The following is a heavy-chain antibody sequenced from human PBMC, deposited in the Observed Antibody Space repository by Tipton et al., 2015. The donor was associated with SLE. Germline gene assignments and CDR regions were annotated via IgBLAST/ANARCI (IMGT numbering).Heavy chain of an antibody. CDR1: GYTFNTYG. CDR3: ARDERHGAFDI. D-gene: IGHD1-1*01. V-gene: IGHV1-18*01. CDR2: ISAYNQNT. Sequence: QLVQSGAEVKKPGASVKVPCKASGYTFNTYGINWVRQAPGQGLEWVGWISAYNQNTKYAQSLRGRVTLTTDTSTSTAYLELRSLRSDDTAVYYCARDERHGAFDIWGQGTMVTVSS. J-gene: IGHJ3*02.